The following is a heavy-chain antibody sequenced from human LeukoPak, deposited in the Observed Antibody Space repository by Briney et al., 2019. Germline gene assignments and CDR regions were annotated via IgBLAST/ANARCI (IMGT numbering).Heavy chain of an antibody. CDR3: ARHSYYYDSSGPTGGWFDP. J-gene: IGHJ5*02. Sequence: SETLSFTCTVSGGSISSSSYYWGWIRQPPGKGLEWIGSIYYSGSTYYNPSLKSRVTISVDTSKNQFSLKLSSVTAADTAVYYCARHSYYYDSSGPTGGWFDPWGQGTLVTVSS. CDR1: GGSISSSSYY. CDR2: IYYSGST. V-gene: IGHV4-39*01. D-gene: IGHD3-22*01.